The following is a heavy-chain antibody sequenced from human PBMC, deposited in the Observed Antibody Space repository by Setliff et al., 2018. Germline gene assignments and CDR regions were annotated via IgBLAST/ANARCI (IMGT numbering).Heavy chain of an antibody. Sequence: SQTLSLTCTVSGGSITSGSFYWSWIRQPAGKGLEWIGSIYHSGSSYYNPSLQSRVTISVDMSKNQFSLKLTSVTAADTAVYYCARVDFTMIQGVLGLWGQGTLVTVSS. CDR2: IYHSGSS. V-gene: IGHV4-39*07. CDR1: GGSITSGSFY. CDR3: ARVDFTMIQGVLGL. D-gene: IGHD3-10*01. J-gene: IGHJ1*01.